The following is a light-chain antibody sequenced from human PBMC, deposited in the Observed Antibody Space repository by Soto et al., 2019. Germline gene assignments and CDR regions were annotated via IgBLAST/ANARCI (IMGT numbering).Light chain of an antibody. J-gene: IGLJ1*01. CDR1: SSDVGSYDR. V-gene: IGLV2-18*02. Sequence: QYVLTQPPSVSGSPGQSVTISCTGTSSDVGSYDRVSWYQQPPGTAPKLIIYEVSNRPSGVPYRFSGSKSGNTASLTISGLQPEDETDYYCASFTTSKTYVFGTGTKVTVL. CDR3: ASFTTSKTYV. CDR2: EVS.